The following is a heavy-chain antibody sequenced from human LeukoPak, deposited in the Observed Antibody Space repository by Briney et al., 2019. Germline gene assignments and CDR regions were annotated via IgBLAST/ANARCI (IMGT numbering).Heavy chain of an antibody. CDR2: IYYSGST. CDR3: ARGGVTATHYYYGMDV. Sequence: SETLSLTCSVSGASINGYYWNWIRQPPGKGLQWIGHIYYSGSTSYNLFLKSRVTISVDTSKNQFSLKLTSVTDVDTAVYYCARGGVTATHYYYGMDVWGKGTTVTVSS. D-gene: IGHD2-15*01. V-gene: IGHV4-59*01. CDR1: GASINGYY. J-gene: IGHJ6*04.